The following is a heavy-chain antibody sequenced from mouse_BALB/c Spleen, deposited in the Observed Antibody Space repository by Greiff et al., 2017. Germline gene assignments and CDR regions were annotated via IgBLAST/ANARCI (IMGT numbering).Heavy chain of an antibody. CDR1: GYTFTSYW. J-gene: IGHJ4*01. CDR3: ARNYGYPYAMDY. V-gene: IGHV1S81*02. Sequence: QVQLQQPGAELVKPGASVKLSCKASGYTFTSYWMHWVKQRPGQGLEWIGEINPSNGRTNYNEKFKSKATLTVDKSSSTAYMQLSSLTSEDSAVYYCARNYGYPYAMDYWGQGTSVTVSS. D-gene: IGHD1-2*01. CDR2: INPSNGRT.